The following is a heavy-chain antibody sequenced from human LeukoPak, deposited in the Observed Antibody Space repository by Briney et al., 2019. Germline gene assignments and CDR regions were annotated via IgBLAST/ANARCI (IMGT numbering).Heavy chain of an antibody. J-gene: IGHJ4*02. V-gene: IGHV3-33*06. CDR1: GFSFSSYG. CDR3: AKDRHDCTSGACYAHLDY. D-gene: IGHD2-8*01. CDR2: IWYDGSNE. Sequence: PGGSLRLSCAASGFSFSSYGMHWVRQAPGRGLEWVAVIWYDGSNEHYTDSVKGRFTIYRDNSKSTVYLQMNSLRAEDTAVYYCAKDRHDCTSGACYAHLDYWGQGTLVTVSS.